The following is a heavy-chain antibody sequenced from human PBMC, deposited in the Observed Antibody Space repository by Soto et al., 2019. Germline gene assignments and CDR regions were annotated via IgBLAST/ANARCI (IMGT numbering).Heavy chain of an antibody. J-gene: IGHJ4*02. V-gene: IGHV3-74*01. CDR2: INGDGSTT. Sequence: PGGSLRLSCAASGFTFSSYWMHWVRQAPGKGLVWVSRINGDGSTTSYADYVKGRIIISRDNAKNMQYLQMNSLRAEDTAVYYCARPRYDGSGTPFDHWGQGT. CDR3: ARPRYDGSGTPFDH. CDR1: GFTFSSYW. D-gene: IGHD3-22*01.